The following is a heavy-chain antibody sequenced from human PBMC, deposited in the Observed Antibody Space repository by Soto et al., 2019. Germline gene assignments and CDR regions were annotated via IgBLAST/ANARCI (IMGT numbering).Heavy chain of an antibody. CDR1: GFTVSRNY. CDR3: ASSYSTFDY. CDR2: IYSGGST. J-gene: IGHJ4*02. Sequence: GGSLSLSCEASGFTVSRNYMSWVRQAPGKGLEWVSVIYSGGSTYYADSVKGRFTISRDNSKNTLYLQMNSLRAEDTAVYYCASSYSTFDYWGQGTLVTVSS. D-gene: IGHD1-26*01. V-gene: IGHV3-53*01.